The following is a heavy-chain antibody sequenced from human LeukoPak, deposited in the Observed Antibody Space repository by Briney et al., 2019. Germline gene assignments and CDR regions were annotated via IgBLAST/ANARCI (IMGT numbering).Heavy chain of an antibody. J-gene: IGHJ4*02. CDR3: AKEIWPTVTTPGHTHFDY. Sequence: GGSLRLSCAASGFTFDDYAMDWVRQAPGKGLDWVSGISWNSGSIGYADSVKGRFTISRDNAKNSLCLQMNSLRAEDTAVYYCAKEIWPTVTTPGHTHFDYWGQGTLVTVSS. D-gene: IGHD4-17*01. V-gene: IGHV3-9*01. CDR1: GFTFDDYA. CDR2: ISWNSGSI.